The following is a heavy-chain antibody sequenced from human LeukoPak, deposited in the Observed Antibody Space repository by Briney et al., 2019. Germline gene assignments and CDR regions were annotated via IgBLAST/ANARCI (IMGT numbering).Heavy chain of an antibody. D-gene: IGHD2-2*01. V-gene: IGHV5-51*01. CDR3: ATYCSSTSCSRANWFDP. Sequence: GESLKISCKGSGYSFTSYWIGWVREMPGKGLEWMGIIYPGDSDTRYSPSFQGQVTISADKSISTAYLQLSSLKASDTAMYYCATYCSSTSCSRANWFDPWGQGTLVTVSS. J-gene: IGHJ5*02. CDR2: IYPGDSDT. CDR1: GYSFTSYW.